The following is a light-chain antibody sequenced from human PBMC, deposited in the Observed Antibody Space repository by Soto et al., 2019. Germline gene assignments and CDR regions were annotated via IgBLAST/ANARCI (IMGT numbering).Light chain of an antibody. V-gene: IGLV2-11*01. J-gene: IGLJ1*01. Sequence: ALTQPRSVSGSPGQSITISCTGTSSDVGGYNYVSWYRQHPGKAPKLMIYDVSKRPSGVPDRFSGSKSGNTASLTISGLQAEDEADYYCCSYAGSYTHYVFGTGTKVTVL. CDR1: SSDVGGYNY. CDR3: CSYAGSYTHYV. CDR2: DVS.